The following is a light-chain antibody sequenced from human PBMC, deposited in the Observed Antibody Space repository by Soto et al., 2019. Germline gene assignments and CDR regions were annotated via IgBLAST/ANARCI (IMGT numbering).Light chain of an antibody. J-gene: IGKJ4*01. CDR3: QKYNSVPLT. Sequence: DIQMTQSPSSLSASVGDRVTISCRGSQGITNYLAWYQQKPGKVPKLLIYAASTLQSGVPSRFSGGGSGTHFTLTISSLQPEDVATYYCQKYNSVPLTFGGGTKVDIK. CDR1: QGITNY. V-gene: IGKV1-27*01. CDR2: AAS.